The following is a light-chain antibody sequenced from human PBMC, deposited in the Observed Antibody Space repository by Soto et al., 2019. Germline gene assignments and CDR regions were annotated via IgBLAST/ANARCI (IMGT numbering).Light chain of an antibody. CDR2: GAS. V-gene: IGKV3-20*01. CDR1: QSFSSSY. J-gene: IGKJ3*01. CDR3: QQYGSSPLFS. Sequence: EIVLTQSPGTLSLSPGERATLSCRASQSFSSSYLAWYQQKPGQAPRLLIYGASSWATGIPDRFSGSGSGTDFTLTISRLEPEDFAVYYCQQYGSSPLFSFGPGTKVDIK.